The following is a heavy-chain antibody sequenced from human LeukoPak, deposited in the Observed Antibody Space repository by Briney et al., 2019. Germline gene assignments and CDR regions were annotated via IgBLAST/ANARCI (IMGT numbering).Heavy chain of an antibody. CDR1: GFTFRSYS. CDR3: AKELYNYGDYGAEGLDV. V-gene: IGHV3-21*01. D-gene: IGHD4-17*01. Sequence: GGSLRLSCAASGFTFRSYSMNWVRQAPGKGLEWVSSISSSSSYIYYADSVKGRFTISRDNAKNPLYLQMNSLRAEDTAVYYCAKELYNYGDYGAEGLDVGGQGTTVTVS. J-gene: IGHJ6*02. CDR2: ISSSSSYI.